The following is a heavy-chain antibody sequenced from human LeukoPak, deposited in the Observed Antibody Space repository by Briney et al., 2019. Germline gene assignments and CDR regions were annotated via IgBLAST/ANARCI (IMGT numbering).Heavy chain of an antibody. D-gene: IGHD2-15*01. J-gene: IGHJ4*02. V-gene: IGHV3-48*03. Sequence: GGSLRLSCAASEFTFSSSEMTWVRQAPGKGLEWVSYISGSGSAIYYADSVKGRFTLSRDNAKNSLYLQLNSLRAEHTAVYYCARAGSSGYFDYWGQGTLVTVSS. CDR3: ARAGSSGYFDY. CDR1: EFTFSSSE. CDR2: ISGSGSAI.